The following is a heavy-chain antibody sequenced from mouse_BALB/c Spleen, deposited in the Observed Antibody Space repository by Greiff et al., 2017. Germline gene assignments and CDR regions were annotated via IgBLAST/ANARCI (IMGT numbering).Heavy chain of an antibody. V-gene: IGHV3-6*02. D-gene: IGHD3-3*01. CDR2: ISYDGSN. CDR1: GYSITSGYY. J-gene: IGHJ3*01. Sequence: EVHLVESGPGLVKPSQSLSLTCSVTGYSITSGYYWNWIRQFPGNKLEWMGYISYDGSNNYNPSLKNRISITRDTSKNQFFLKLNSVTTEDTATYYCARAGRDEWFAYWGQGTLVTVSS. CDR3: ARAGRDEWFAY.